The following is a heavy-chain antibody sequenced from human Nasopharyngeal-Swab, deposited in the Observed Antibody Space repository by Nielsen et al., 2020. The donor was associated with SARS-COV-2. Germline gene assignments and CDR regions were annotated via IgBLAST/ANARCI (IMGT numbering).Heavy chain of an antibody. Sequence: SETLSLTCTVSGGSISSSSYYWGWIRQPPGKGLEWIGSIYHSGSTNYNPSLKSRVTISVDKSKNQFSLKLSSVTAADTAVYYCASSARYHVVPAAIAAFDIWGQGTMVTVSS. J-gene: IGHJ3*02. CDR3: ASSARYHVVPAAIAAFDI. V-gene: IGHV4-39*07. CDR1: GGSISSSSYY. D-gene: IGHD2-2*02. CDR2: IYHSGST.